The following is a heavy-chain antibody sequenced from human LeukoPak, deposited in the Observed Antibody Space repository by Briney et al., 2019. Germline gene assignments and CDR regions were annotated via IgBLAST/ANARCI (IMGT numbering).Heavy chain of an antibody. CDR2: IYSSGST. J-gene: IGHJ4*02. V-gene: IGHV4-61*02. D-gene: IGHD3-3*01. CDR1: GGSFSSGSLY. CDR3: ARDTDDFWSGYFDY. Sequence: SQTLSLTCTVSGGSFSSGSLYWSWIRQPAGKGLEWIGRIYSSGSTNYNPSLKSRVTISVDTSKNQFSLKLSSVTAADTAVYYCARDTDDFWSGYFDYWGQGTLVTVSS.